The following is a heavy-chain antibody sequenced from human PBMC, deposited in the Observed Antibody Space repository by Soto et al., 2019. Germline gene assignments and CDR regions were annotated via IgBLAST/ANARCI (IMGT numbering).Heavy chain of an antibody. CDR1: DFVFTYAW. D-gene: IGHD2-2*01. CDR2: IKSKTDGGTT. Sequence: GGSLRLSCAASDFVFTYAWMNWVRQAPGKGLEWVGRIKSKTDGGTTDYAAPVKGRFTISRDDSKNTLNLQMNSLKTEDTAVYYCTTGWPAPRLEYWGQGTLVTVSS. CDR3: TTGWPAPRLEY. V-gene: IGHV3-15*07. J-gene: IGHJ4*02.